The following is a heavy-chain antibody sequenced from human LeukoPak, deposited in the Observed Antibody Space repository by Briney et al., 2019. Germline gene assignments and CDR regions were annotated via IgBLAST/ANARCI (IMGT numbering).Heavy chain of an antibody. CDR3: ARGYGSGSSAFDY. D-gene: IGHD3-10*01. CDR2: ISYDGSNK. V-gene: IGHV3-30*03. J-gene: IGHJ4*02. Sequence: GRSLRLSCAASGFTFSSYGIHWVRQAPGKGLEWVAIISYDGSNKYYADSVKGRFTISRDNSKNTLYVQMNSLRVEDTAVFYCARGYGSGSSAFDYWGQGTLVTVSS. CDR1: GFTFSSYG.